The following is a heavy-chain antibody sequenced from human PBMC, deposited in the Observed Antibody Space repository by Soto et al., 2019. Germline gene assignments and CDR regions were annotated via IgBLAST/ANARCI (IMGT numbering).Heavy chain of an antibody. CDR1: GFAISRGYY. Sequence: SETLSLTCNVSGFAISRGYYWSWVRQTPGKGLEWIGSIYPSVSSYHNPSLETRLTLSIDTSKNQFTLKLASVTAADTALYYCAREKVGTTFFDNWGQGTQVTVSS. CDR2: IYPSVSS. CDR3: AREKVGTTFFDN. J-gene: IGHJ4*02. V-gene: IGHV4-38-2*02. D-gene: IGHD1-1*01.